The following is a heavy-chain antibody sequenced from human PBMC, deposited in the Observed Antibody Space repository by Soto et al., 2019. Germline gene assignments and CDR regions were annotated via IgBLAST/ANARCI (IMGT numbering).Heavy chain of an antibody. Sequence: GGSLRLSCAASGFTFSSYAMSWVRQAPGKGLEWVSAISGSGGSTYYADSVKGRFTISRDNSKNTLYLQMNSLRAGDTAVYYCAKDIAYYDILTGYYHYYYYGMDVWGQGTTVTISS. J-gene: IGHJ6*02. CDR3: AKDIAYYDILTGYYHYYYYGMDV. V-gene: IGHV3-23*01. D-gene: IGHD3-9*01. CDR2: ISGSGGST. CDR1: GFTFSSYA.